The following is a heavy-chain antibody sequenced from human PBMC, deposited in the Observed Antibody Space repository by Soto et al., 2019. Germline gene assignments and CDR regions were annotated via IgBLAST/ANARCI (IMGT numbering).Heavy chain of an antibody. J-gene: IGHJ4*02. CDR1: GVSSTTYA. CDR2: ISADSGEP. Sequence: ASVKVSCKASGVSSTTYAFSWVRRGPGQGLEWMGLISADSGEPRYAQKFQGRVAMTTDTSTRTAYMELRGLTSDDTAVYYCGVSAGLDFWGQGTRVTVS. CDR3: GVSAGLDF. V-gene: IGHV1-18*01. D-gene: IGHD6-13*01.